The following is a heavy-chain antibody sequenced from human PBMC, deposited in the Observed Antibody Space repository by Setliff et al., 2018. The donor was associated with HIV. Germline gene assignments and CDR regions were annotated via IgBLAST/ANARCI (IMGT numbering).Heavy chain of an antibody. D-gene: IGHD4-17*01. CDR3: VRQHGDYAFGS. V-gene: IGHV4-59*04. Sequence: PSETLSLTCTVSGGSISGYYWNWIRQSAGKGLEWIGDYYYSGNTYYNPSLKTRVTISVDTSKKQFSLKLASVTAADTAVYYCVRQHGDYAFGSWGQGTLVTVSS. CDR2: YYYSGNT. J-gene: IGHJ5*01. CDR1: GGSISGYY.